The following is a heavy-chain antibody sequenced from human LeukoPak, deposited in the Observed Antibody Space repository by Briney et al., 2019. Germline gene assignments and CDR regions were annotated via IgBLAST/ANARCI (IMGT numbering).Heavy chain of an antibody. CDR3: ARVPGMAAADC. Sequence: GGSLRLSCAASGFTVSANCMSWVRQAPGKGLEWVSVTYSGGSTYYADSVKDRFTISRDNSKNTVYLQMNSLRAEDMAVYYCARVPGMAAADCWGQGTLVTVSS. D-gene: IGHD6-13*01. CDR2: TYSGGST. J-gene: IGHJ4*02. V-gene: IGHV3-66*01. CDR1: GFTVSANC.